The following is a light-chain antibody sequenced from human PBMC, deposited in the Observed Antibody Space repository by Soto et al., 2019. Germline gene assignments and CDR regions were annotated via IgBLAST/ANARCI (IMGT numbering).Light chain of an antibody. V-gene: IGLV1-51*01. CDR1: SPGNYY. CDR3: ATSDSLIGGRGVV. CDR2: DNN. J-gene: IGLJ2*01. Sequence: QSVLTQPPSVSAAPGQTVTISCSGLSPGNYYVSWYQQVPGTAPKLLIHDNNKRHSGIPDRFSGSKSGASATLGITGLQTGDEADYYCATSDSLIGGRGVVFGGGTKLTVL.